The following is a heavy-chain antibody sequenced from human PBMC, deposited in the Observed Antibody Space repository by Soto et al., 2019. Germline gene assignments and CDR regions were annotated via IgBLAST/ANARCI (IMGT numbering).Heavy chain of an antibody. CDR2: ISSTSTTI. CDR1: GFTFSSYS. CDR3: ARDRGCSGGICYRDLGY. J-gene: IGHJ4*02. D-gene: IGHD2-15*01. Sequence: EVQLVESGGGLVQPGGSLRLSCAASGFTFSSYSMSWVRQASGKGLEWVSYISSTSTTIYYADSVKGRFTISRDNAKNSLYLHMNSLSAEDTAVYYCARDRGCSGGICYRDLGYWGQGTLVTVSS. V-gene: IGHV3-48*01.